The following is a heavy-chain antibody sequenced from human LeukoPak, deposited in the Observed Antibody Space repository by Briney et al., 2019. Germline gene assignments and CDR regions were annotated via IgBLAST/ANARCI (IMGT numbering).Heavy chain of an antibody. CDR1: GFTFSSYW. D-gene: IGHD3-3*01. J-gene: IGHJ6*03. V-gene: IGHV3-7*01. CDR2: IKQDESEK. Sequence: GGSLRLSCAASGFTFSSYWMSWVRQAPGKGLEWVANIKQDESEKYYVDSVKGRFTISRDNAKNSLYLQMNSLRAEDTAVYYCARDQVYDFWSGYYSYYYMDVWGKGTTVTVSS. CDR3: ARDQVYDFWSGYYSYYYMDV.